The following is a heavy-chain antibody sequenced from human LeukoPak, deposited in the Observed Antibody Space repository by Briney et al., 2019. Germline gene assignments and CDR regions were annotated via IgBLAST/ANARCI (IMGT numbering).Heavy chain of an antibody. Sequence: GGSLRLSCAASGFTFSGSAMHWVRQASGKGLEWVGRIRSKANSYATAYAASVKGRFTISRDDSKNTAYLQMNSLKTEDTAVYYCTGNYDFWSGHYMGEDYWGQGTLVTVSS. V-gene: IGHV3-73*01. J-gene: IGHJ4*02. CDR2: IRSKANSYAT. D-gene: IGHD3-3*01. CDR1: GFTFSGSA. CDR3: TGNYDFWSGHYMGEDY.